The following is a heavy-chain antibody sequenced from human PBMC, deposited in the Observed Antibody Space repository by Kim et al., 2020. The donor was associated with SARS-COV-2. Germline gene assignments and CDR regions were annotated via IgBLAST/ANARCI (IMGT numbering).Heavy chain of an antibody. Sequence: GGSLRLSCAASGFILKTYDMYWVRQTTGKGLEWVSGLGTGRDSHYSDYAKGRFTISREDAKNSLYLQMNSLRDGDTAAYYCVRGGVQRWGLDAVDLWWQG. V-gene: IGHV3-13*01. J-gene: IGHJ3*01. CDR3: VRGGVQRWGLDAVDL. CDR1: GFILKTYD. D-gene: IGHD5-18*01. CDR2: LGTGRDS.